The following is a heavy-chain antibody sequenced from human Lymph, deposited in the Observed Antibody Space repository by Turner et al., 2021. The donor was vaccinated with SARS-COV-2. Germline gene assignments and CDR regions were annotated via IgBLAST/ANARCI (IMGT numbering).Heavy chain of an antibody. D-gene: IGHD2-8*01. CDR3: ARAPFIIVLMMYASGYFDN. V-gene: IGHV4-39*01. Sequence: QLQLQESGPGLVKPSETLSLTCTVSGGSISSSSYYWGWSRQPPGKGLEWIGSIYYSGRPYYNPSLKSRVTISVDTSKNQFSLKLSSVTAADTAVYYCARAPFIIVLMMYASGYFDNWGQGTLVTVSS. J-gene: IGHJ4*02. CDR2: IYYSGRP. CDR1: GGSISSSSYY.